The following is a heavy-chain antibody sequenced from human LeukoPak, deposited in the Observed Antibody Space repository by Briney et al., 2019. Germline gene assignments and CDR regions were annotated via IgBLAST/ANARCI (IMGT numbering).Heavy chain of an antibody. CDR1: GGSISSYY. CDR3: ARAAWYFDY. CDR2: IYYSGST. J-gene: IGHJ4*02. V-gene: IGHV4-59*01. Sequence: SETLSLTCTVSGGSISSYYWSWIRQPPGKGLEWIGYIYYSGSTNYNPSLKSRVTMSVDTSKNQFSLKLSSVTAADTAVYYCARAAWYFDYWGQGTLVTVSS.